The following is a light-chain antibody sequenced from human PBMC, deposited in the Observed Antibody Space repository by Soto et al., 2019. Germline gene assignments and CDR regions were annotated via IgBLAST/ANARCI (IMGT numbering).Light chain of an antibody. J-gene: IGKJ5*01. CDR2: GAS. CDR3: QQYNNLPPIT. Sequence: EIVMTQSPATLSVSPGERATLSCRASQSVSSNLAWYQQKPGQAPRLLIYGASTRATGIPARFSGSGSGTEFTLTISSLQSEDFAVYYCQQYNNLPPITIGQATGLESK. V-gene: IGKV3-15*01. CDR1: QSVSSN.